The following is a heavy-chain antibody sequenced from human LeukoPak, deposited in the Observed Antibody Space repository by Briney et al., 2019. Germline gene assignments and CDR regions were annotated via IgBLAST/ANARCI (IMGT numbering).Heavy chain of an antibody. V-gene: IGHV4-39*07. J-gene: IGHJ4*02. Sequence: SETLSLTCTVSGGSISSSSYYWGWIRQPPGEGLEWIGSIYYSGSTYYNPSLKSRVTISVDTSKNQFSLKLSSVTAADTAVYYCARDGELYYDFWSGEVPYYFDYWGQGTLVTVSS. CDR1: GGSISSSSYY. CDR3: ARDGELYYDFWSGEVPYYFDY. CDR2: IYYSGST. D-gene: IGHD3-3*01.